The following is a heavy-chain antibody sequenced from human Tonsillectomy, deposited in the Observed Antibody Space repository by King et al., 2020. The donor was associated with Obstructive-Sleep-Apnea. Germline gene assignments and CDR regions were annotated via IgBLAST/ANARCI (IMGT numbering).Heavy chain of an antibody. Sequence: VQLVESGGGLVKPGGSLRLSRAASGFTFSSYSMNWVRQAPGKGLEWVSSISSSSSYIYYADSVKGRFTISRDNAKNSLYLQMNSLRAEDTAVYYCARDLDGGYYFQLFDYWGQGTLVTVSS. D-gene: IGHD3-22*01. J-gene: IGHJ4*02. CDR2: ISSSSSYI. CDR3: ARDLDGGYYFQLFDY. V-gene: IGHV3-21*01. CDR1: GFTFSSYS.